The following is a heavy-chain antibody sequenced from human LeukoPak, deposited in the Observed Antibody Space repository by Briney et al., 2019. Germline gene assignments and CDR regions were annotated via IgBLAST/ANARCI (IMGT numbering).Heavy chain of an antibody. V-gene: IGHV3-48*03. CDR2: ISSSGSTI. J-gene: IGHJ4*02. CDR1: GFTFSSYE. CDR3: VKGRISEDGLDF. D-gene: IGHD6-13*01. Sequence: GGSLRLSCAASGFTFSSYEMNWVRQAPGKGLEWVSYISSSGSTIYYADSVKGRFTISRDNAKNSLYLQMNSLRAEDTAVYYCVKGRISEDGLDFWGQGTLVTVSS.